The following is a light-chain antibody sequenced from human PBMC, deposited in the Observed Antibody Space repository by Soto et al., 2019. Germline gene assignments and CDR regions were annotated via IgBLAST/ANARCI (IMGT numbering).Light chain of an antibody. Sequence: QSVLTQPPSVSGAPGPRVTISCTGSTSNIGAGYDVQRYQQLPGTAPKLLIFGNTNRPTGVPHRISGSKSGTAASLAFTGLQADDEAEYHCQSFESSLSGWVFGGGTKLTVL. J-gene: IGLJ2*01. CDR2: GNT. CDR3: QSFESSLSGWV. V-gene: IGLV1-40*01. CDR1: TSNIGAGYD.